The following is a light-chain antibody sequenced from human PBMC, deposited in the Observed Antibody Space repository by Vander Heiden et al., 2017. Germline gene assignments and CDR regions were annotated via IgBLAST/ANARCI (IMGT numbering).Light chain of an antibody. CDR1: QGIGSS. V-gene: IGKV1-9*01. CDR2: GAS. CDR3: QQVNTDSFT. J-gene: IGKJ3*01. Sequence: IQLTQSPSFLSASVGDRVTITCRAGQGIGSSLAWYRQKPGKAPKLLIFGASTLQSGVPSRFSGSGSGTVFTLSISSLQPDDFATYYCQQVNTDSFTFGPGTTVDI.